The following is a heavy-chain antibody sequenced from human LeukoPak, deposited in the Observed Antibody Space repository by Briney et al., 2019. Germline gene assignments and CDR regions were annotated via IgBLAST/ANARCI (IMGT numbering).Heavy chain of an antibody. D-gene: IGHD3-10*01. Sequence: ASVTVSFKVSGYTLTELSMHWVRQAPGKGLGEGGGFDPEDGETVYAQKFQGRVTMTEDTSTDTAYMELSSLRSEDTAVYYCASCSADYYYYMDVWGKGTTVTVSS. CDR3: ASCSADYYYYMDV. CDR2: FDPEDGET. V-gene: IGHV1-24*01. J-gene: IGHJ6*03. CDR1: GYTLTELS.